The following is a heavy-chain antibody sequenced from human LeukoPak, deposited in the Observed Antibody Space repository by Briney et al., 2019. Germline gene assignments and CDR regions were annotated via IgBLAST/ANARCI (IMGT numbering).Heavy chain of an antibody. CDR3: ARGDILTGYSY. D-gene: IGHD3-9*01. V-gene: IGHV4-34*01. Sequence: SETLSLTCAVYGGSFRGYYWSWIRQPPGKGLEWIGEINHRGSAKYNPSLKSRVTISVDTSKNQFPLNLRSATAADTAVYYCARGDILTGYSYWGQGTLVTVSS. J-gene: IGHJ4*02. CDR2: INHRGSA. CDR1: GGSFRGYY.